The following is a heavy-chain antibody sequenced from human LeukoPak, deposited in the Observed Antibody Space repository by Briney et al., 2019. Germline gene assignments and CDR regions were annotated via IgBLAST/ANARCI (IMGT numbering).Heavy chain of an antibody. V-gene: IGHV4-30-4*01. CDR1: GGSISSGDYY. J-gene: IGHJ3*02. D-gene: IGHD1-26*01. CDR3: KVGATPGDAFDI. Sequence: SETLSLTCTVSGGSISSGDYYWSWIRQPPGKGLEWIGYIYYSGSTYYNPSLKSRVTISVDTSKNQFSLKLSSVTAADTAVYYCKVGATPGDAFDIWGQGTMVTVSS. CDR2: IYYSGST.